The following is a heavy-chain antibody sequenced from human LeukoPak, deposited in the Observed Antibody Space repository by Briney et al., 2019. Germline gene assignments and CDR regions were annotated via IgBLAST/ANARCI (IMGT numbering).Heavy chain of an antibody. D-gene: IGHD5-12*01. Sequence: ASVKVSCKASGYTFTSYAISWVRQAPGQGLEWMGGIIPRFTPNYAQHFQGRVTITTDEATTTAYLELSNLRSDDTAVYYCAGLGYSGYGPRSRFDNWGQGTLITVSS. J-gene: IGHJ4*02. V-gene: IGHV1-69*05. CDR1: GYTFTSYA. CDR3: AGLGYSGYGPRSRFDN. CDR2: IIPRFTP.